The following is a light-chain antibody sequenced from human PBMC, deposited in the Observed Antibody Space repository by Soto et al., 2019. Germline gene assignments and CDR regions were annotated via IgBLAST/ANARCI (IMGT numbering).Light chain of an antibody. V-gene: IGKV3-15*01. CDR2: RAS. J-gene: IGKJ2*03. CDR1: QSLSGN. Sequence: EIVMTQSPATLAGSPGETVTLSCRASQSLSGNLAWYQQKPGQAPRLLIFRASTRATGVPARFSGRGSGTEFTLTISSLQPDDFATYYCQQYNSYYSFGQGTKLEIK. CDR3: QQYNSYYS.